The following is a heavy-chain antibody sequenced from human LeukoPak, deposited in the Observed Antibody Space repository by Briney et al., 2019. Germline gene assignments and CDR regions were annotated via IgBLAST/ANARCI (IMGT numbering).Heavy chain of an antibody. CDR3: ASGLNSRSSSC. CDR2: ICLESGGT. CDR1: GYSFTGYC. J-gene: IGHJ4*02. V-gene: IGHV1-2*02. D-gene: IGHD6-13*01. Sequence: AASVTVSCKASGYSFTGYCMHWVRQAPGQGLEWMGRICLESGGTNYAQKFQGRVTMTTDTTVSTAYMELSGLKSGDTAVYYCASGLNSRSSSCWGQGTRVTVSS.